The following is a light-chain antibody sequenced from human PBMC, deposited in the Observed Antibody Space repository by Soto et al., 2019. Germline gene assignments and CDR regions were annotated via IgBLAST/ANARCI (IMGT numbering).Light chain of an antibody. CDR1: SSDVGAYNY. CDR2: EVN. Sequence: QSSLTQPPSASGCPGQSVTISCTGTSSDVGAYNYVSWYQQHPGKAPRLMIYEVNKRPSGVPDRFSASKSGNTASLTVSGLQAEDEADYYCSSYAASNTRYVFGTGTKVTVL. V-gene: IGLV2-8*01. J-gene: IGLJ1*01. CDR3: SSYAASNTRYV.